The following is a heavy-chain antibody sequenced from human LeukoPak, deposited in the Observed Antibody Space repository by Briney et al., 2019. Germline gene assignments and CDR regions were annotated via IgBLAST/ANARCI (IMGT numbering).Heavy chain of an antibody. J-gene: IGHJ2*01. CDR2: ISYDGSNK. Sequence: GRSLRLSCAASGFTFSNYAMHWVRQAPGKGLEWVAVISYDGSNKYYADSVKGRFTISRDNSKNTLYLQMNSLRAEDTAVYYCARGERSGPWYFDLWGRGTLVTVSS. CDR3: ARGERSGPWYFDL. V-gene: IGHV3-30*04. D-gene: IGHD3-10*01. CDR1: GFTFSNYA.